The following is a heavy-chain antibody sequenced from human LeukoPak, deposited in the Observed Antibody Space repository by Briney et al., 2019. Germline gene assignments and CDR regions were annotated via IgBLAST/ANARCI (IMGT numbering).Heavy chain of an antibody. CDR2: IYYSGST. CDR3: APISNGYDGGMDY. Sequence: SETLSLTCTVSGGSISNSSYYWGWIRQPPGKGLESIGSIYYSGSTYYNPSLKSRVTISVDTSKNQFSLKLSSVTAADTAVYYCAPISNGYDGGMDYWGQGTLVTVSS. CDR1: GGSISNSSYY. D-gene: IGHD4-23*01. J-gene: IGHJ4*02. V-gene: IGHV4-39*07.